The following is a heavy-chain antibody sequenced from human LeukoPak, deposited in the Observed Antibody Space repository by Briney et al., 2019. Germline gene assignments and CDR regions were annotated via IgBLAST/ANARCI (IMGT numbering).Heavy chain of an antibody. CDR1: GGSISSGSYY. CDR3: AREAIAAPYPDY. CDR2: IYTSGST. D-gene: IGHD6-13*01. J-gene: IGHJ4*02. Sequence: SETLSLTCTVSGGSISSGSYYWSWIRQPAGKGLEWIGRIYTSGSTSYNPSLKSRVTMSVDTSKNQFSLKLISVTAADTAVYYCAREAIAAPYPDYWGRGTLVTVSS. V-gene: IGHV4-61*02.